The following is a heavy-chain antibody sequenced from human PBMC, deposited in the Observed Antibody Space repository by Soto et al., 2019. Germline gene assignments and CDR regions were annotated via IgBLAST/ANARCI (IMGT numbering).Heavy chain of an antibody. CDR2: INPNSGGT. Sequence: ASVKVSCTASGYTFTGYYMHWVRQAPGQGLEWMGWINPNSGGTNYAQKFQGWVTMTRDTSISTAYMELSRLRSDDTAVYYCARARAPGSSSSWVDYWGQGTLVTVSS. D-gene: IGHD6-6*01. V-gene: IGHV1-2*04. CDR1: GYTFTGYY. J-gene: IGHJ4*02. CDR3: ARARAPGSSSSWVDY.